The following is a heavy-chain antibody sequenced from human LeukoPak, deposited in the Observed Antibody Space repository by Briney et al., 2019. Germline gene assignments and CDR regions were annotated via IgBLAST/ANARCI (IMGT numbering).Heavy chain of an antibody. V-gene: IGHV4-4*07. CDR2: VCTSGIT. CDR1: GDSISTNC. CDR3: ARDVLGMSGVWFFDL. Sequence: PSETLSLTCAVSGDSISTNCWTWIRQPAGKGLEGIGRVCTSGITNYNPSLESRVTMSLDTSKKQFSLRLTPVTAADTAVYYCARDVLGMSGVWFFDLWGRGTLVSVSS. J-gene: IGHJ2*01. D-gene: IGHD7-27*01.